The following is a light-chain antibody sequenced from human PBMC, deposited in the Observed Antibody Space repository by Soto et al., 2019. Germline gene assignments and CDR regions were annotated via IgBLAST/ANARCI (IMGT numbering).Light chain of an antibody. J-gene: IGKJ2*01. CDR3: QQYDGSSP. Sequence: DIQMTQSPSTLSASVGDRVTITCRASQSISRWLAWYQQKPGKAPKLLIFQASALESGVPSRFSGSRYGTEFTLPISSLQPDDFATYYCQQYDGSSPFGQGTKVELK. CDR1: QSISRW. CDR2: QAS. V-gene: IGKV1-5*03.